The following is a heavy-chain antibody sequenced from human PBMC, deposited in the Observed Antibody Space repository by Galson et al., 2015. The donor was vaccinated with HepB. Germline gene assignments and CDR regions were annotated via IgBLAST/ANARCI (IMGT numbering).Heavy chain of an antibody. Sequence: TLSLTCTVSGGSISSGGYYWSWIRQHPGKGLEWIGYIYYSGSTYYNPSLKSRVTISVDTSKNQFSLKLSSVTAADTAVYYCARESSRYYGSGKDAFDIWGQGTMVTVSS. J-gene: IGHJ3*02. CDR1: GGSISSGGYY. CDR2: IYYSGST. CDR3: ARESSRYYGSGKDAFDI. D-gene: IGHD3-10*01. V-gene: IGHV4-31*03.